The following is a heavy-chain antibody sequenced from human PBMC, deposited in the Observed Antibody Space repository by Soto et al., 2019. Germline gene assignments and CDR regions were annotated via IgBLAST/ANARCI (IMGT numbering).Heavy chain of an antibody. D-gene: IGHD4-17*01. CDR3: AKPFDNGAYQYSFDY. Sequence: SETLSLTCTVSGISVSTGDYYWCWVRQPPGKGLDWIGNIYYSGSTFYNPSLRSRVTLSVDTSKNQFSLRLNSVTAADTAVYYCAKPFDNGAYQYSFDYRGQGTLVTVSS. CDR2: IYYSGST. V-gene: IGHV4-61*08. J-gene: IGHJ4*02. CDR1: GISVSTGDYY.